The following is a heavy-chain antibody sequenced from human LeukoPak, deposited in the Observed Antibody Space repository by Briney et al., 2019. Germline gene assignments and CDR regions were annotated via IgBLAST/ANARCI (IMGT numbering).Heavy chain of an antibody. CDR3: ARDLIVVVPAAAAFDI. J-gene: IGHJ3*02. Sequence: PSETLSLTCTVSGGSISSYYWSWIRQPAGKGLEWIGRIYTSGSTNYNPSLKSRVTISVDKSKNQFSLKLSSVTAAGTAVYYCARDLIVVVPAAAAFDIWGQGTMVTVSS. V-gene: IGHV4-4*07. CDR1: GGSISSYY. D-gene: IGHD2-2*01. CDR2: IYTSGST.